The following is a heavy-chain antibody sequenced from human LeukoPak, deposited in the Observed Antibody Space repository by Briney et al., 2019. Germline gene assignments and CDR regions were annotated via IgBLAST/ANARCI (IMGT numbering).Heavy chain of an antibody. V-gene: IGHV4-34*01. CDR2: INHSGST. CDR1: GGSFSDYY. D-gene: IGHD1-7*01. CDR3: ARQGNWNYAAPDY. J-gene: IGHJ4*02. Sequence: SETLSLTCAVYGGSFSDYYWSWIRQPPGKGLEWIGEINHSGSTNYNPSLKSRVTISVDTSKNQFSLKLSSVTAADTAVYYCARQGNWNYAAPDYWGQGTLVTVSS.